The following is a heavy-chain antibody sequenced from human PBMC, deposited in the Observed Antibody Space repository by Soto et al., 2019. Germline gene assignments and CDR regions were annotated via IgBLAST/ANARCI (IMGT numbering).Heavy chain of an antibody. CDR1: GVCFSGCY. V-gene: IGHV4-34*01. Sequence: PAETLSLTCAVDGVCFSGCYWAVIGRPPGTGLEWIGEINYSGSTNYNPSLKSRVTISVDTSKNQFSLKLSSVTAADTAVYYCARHKYGYNYGYSFDYWGQGTLVTVSS. CDR2: INYSGST. CDR3: ARHKYGYNYGYSFDY. D-gene: IGHD5-18*01. J-gene: IGHJ4*02.